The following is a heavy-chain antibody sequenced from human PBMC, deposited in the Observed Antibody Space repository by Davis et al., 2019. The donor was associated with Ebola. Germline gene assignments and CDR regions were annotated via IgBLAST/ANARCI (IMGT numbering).Heavy chain of an antibody. CDR1: GFTFSNAW. Sequence: GESLKISCAASGFTFSNAWMSWVRQAPGKGLEWVGRIKSKTDGGTTDYAAPVKGRFTISRDDSKNTLYLQMNSLKTEDTAVYYCTTTYYYDSSGAFDIWGQGTMVTVSS. V-gene: IGHV3-15*01. D-gene: IGHD3-22*01. CDR3: TTTYYYDSSGAFDI. CDR2: IKSKTDGGTT. J-gene: IGHJ3*02.